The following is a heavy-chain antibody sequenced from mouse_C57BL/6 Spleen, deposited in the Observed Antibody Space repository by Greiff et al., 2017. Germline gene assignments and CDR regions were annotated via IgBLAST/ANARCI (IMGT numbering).Heavy chain of an antibody. J-gene: IGHJ1*03. D-gene: IGHD2-1*01. V-gene: IGHV1-50*01. CDR2: IDPSDSYT. CDR3: ARTENYYGRYPCV. CDR1: GYTFTSYW. Sequence: QVQLQQPGAELVKPGASVKLSCKASGYTFTSYWMQWVKQRPGQGLEWIGEIDPSDSYTNYNQKFKGKATLSVDTSSSTAYMQLSSLTSEDSTVYYCARTENYYGRYPCVWGTGTTVTVSS.